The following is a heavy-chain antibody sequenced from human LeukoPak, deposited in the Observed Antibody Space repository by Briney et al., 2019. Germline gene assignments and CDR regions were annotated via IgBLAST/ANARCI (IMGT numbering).Heavy chain of an antibody. D-gene: IGHD2-2*01. Sequence: PGGSLRLSCAASGFTFSSHWMTWVRQAPGKGLEWVSAISGSGGTTFYADSVKGRFTISRDNSKNTLYLQMNTLRAEDTAVYYCAKPTRYCGSTSCPLGAFDIWGQGTMVTVSS. CDR2: ISGSGGTT. CDR1: GFTFSSHW. J-gene: IGHJ3*02. CDR3: AKPTRYCGSTSCPLGAFDI. V-gene: IGHV3-23*01.